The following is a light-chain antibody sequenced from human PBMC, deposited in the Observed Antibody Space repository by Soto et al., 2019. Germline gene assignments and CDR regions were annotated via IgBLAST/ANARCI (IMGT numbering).Light chain of an antibody. CDR2: DGS. CDR1: NIGGKS. Sequence: SFVLTQPPSVSVAPGQTARITCGGNNIGGKSVYWYQQKPGQAPVLVVYDGSDRPSGIPERFSGSNSANTATLTISTVEAGDEADYYCQVWDTNSVVFGGGTKLTVL. V-gene: IGLV3-21*02. J-gene: IGLJ2*01. CDR3: QVWDTNSVV.